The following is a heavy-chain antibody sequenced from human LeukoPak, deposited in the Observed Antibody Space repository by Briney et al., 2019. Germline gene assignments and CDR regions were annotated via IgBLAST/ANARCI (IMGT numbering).Heavy chain of an antibody. J-gene: IGHJ3*02. Sequence: SETLSLTCAVYGGSFSGYYWSWIRQPPGKGLEWIGEINHSGSTNYNPSLKSRVTTSVDTSKNQFSLKLSSVTAADTAVYYCARGSGWNAFDIWGQGTRVTVSS. V-gene: IGHV4-34*01. D-gene: IGHD6-19*01. CDR2: INHSGST. CDR1: GGSFSGYY. CDR3: ARGSGWNAFDI.